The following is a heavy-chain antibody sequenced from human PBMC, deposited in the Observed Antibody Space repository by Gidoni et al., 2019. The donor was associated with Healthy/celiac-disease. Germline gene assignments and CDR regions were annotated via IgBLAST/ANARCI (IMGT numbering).Heavy chain of an antibody. D-gene: IGHD3-9*01. J-gene: IGHJ4*02. CDR3: ARRGGSDILTGYYPLDY. CDR1: GGSISSSNW. Sequence: GGSISSSNWWSWVRQPPGKGLEWIGEIYHSGSTNYNPSLKSRVTISVDKSKNQFSLKLSSVTAADTAVYYCARRGGSDILTGYYPLDYWGQGTLVTVSS. V-gene: IGHV4-4*02. CDR2: IYHSGST.